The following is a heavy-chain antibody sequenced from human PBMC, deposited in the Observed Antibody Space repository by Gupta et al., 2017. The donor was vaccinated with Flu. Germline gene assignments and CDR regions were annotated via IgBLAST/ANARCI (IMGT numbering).Heavy chain of an antibody. Sequence: SSTGSGFTFSNFGMHWVRQAPGKGLERVAVIWSNGINKYYADSVTGRITITRVNFKNAQYLQLKKLRAEDTAVYYCVKESGPLHAFDIWGRGTM. D-gene: IGHD3-10*01. CDR3: VKESGPLHAFDI. CDR1: GFTFSNFG. V-gene: IGHV3-33*03. J-gene: IGHJ3*02. CDR2: IWSNGINK.